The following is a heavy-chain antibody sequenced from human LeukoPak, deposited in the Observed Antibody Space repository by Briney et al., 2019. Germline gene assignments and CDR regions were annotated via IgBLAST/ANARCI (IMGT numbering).Heavy chain of an antibody. Sequence: QPGGSLRLSCAATGFVLSTHWMHWVRQAPGQGLVWVSRINNDGSDTTYADSVTGRFTTSRDNAKNMMYLQMNSLRAEDTAVYYCARGLIGPDYWGQGTLVTVSS. CDR2: INNDGSDT. D-gene: IGHD3-16*02. CDR3: ARGLIGPDY. CDR1: GFVLSTHW. J-gene: IGHJ4*02. V-gene: IGHV3-74*01.